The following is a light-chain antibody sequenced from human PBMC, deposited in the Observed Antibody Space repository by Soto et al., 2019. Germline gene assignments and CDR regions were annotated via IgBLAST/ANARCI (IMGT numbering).Light chain of an antibody. J-gene: IGKJ2*01. Sequence: EIVLTQSPGTLSLSPGERATLSCRASQSVSSSYLAWYQQKPGQAPRLLIYGASSRATGIPDRFSGRGSGTDFTLTISRLEPADFAVYYCQQYGSSQYTFGQGTKLEIK. CDR3: QQYGSSQYT. CDR1: QSVSSSY. V-gene: IGKV3-20*01. CDR2: GAS.